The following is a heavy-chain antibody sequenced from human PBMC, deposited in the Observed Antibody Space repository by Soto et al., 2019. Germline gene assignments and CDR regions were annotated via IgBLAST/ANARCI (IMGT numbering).Heavy chain of an antibody. CDR3: ARDQGAVTTPSASEI. Sequence: QVQLVESGGGVVQPGRSLRLSCAASGFTFSSYGMHWVRQAPGKGLEWVAVIWYDGSNKYYADSVKGRFTISRDNSKNTLYLQMNSLSAEDTAVYYCARDQGAVTTPSASEIWGQGTMVTVSS. J-gene: IGHJ3*02. CDR1: GFTFSSYG. V-gene: IGHV3-33*01. CDR2: IWYDGSNK. D-gene: IGHD4-17*01.